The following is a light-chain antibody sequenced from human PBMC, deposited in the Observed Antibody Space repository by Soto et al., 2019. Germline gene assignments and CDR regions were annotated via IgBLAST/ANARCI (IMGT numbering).Light chain of an antibody. Sequence: DIQITHSRSSLSASVLYIVTITCLASQAISNSLAWYQQKPGRVPNLLIYAASTLQSGVPSRFSGSGSGTDFTLTISSLQPEDVATYYCQKYFSAPWTFGQGTKVDIK. CDR3: QKYFSAPWT. J-gene: IGKJ1*01. V-gene: IGKV1-27*01. CDR2: AAS. CDR1: QAISNS.